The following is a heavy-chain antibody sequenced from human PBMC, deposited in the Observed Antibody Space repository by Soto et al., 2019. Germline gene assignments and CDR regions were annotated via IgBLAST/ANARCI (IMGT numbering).Heavy chain of an antibody. D-gene: IGHD4-4*01. Sequence: QVQLVQSGAEVKKPGASVKVSCKASGYTFTSYYMHWVRLAPGQGLEWIGIINPDGGGTSYAQQFQGRVIMTRDTYTSTVYIEMRSMRSEDTAVYYCAVGGNYLSMDVWGQGTTVTVS. CDR3: AVGGNYLSMDV. CDR1: GYTFTSYY. J-gene: IGHJ6*02. V-gene: IGHV1-46*01. CDR2: INPDGGGT.